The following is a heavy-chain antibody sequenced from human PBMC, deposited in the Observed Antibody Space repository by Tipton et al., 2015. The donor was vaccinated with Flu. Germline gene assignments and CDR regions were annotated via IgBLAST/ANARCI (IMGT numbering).Heavy chain of an antibody. D-gene: IGHD2-2*01. CDR2: IYYSGST. V-gene: IGHV4-59*08. CDR3: ARTIVVVPAAMMWFDA. Sequence: TLSLTCTVSGGSISSYYWRWIRQPPGTGLEWIGYIYYSGSTTYNPSLKSLVTISVDTSKNQFTLKRSSVTAADTAVYYCARTIVVVPAAMMWFDAWGQGTLVTVSS. J-gene: IGHJ5*02. CDR1: GGSISSYY.